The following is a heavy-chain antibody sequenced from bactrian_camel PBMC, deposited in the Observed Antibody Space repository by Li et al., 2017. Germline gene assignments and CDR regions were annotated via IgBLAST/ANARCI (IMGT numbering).Heavy chain of an antibody. Sequence: HVQLVESGGGSVQAGGSMTLSCTASRYLRRMGWFRQAPGKEREGVATMSTTYNTQYADSVKGRFTISQDKAKNAMYLQMNSLKAEDTAMYFCAAEPDLRSGSAWQIPLFPLKGQGTQVTVS. CDR1: RYLRR. D-gene: IGHD6*01. J-gene: IGHJ4*01. V-gene: IGHV3S53*01. CDR2: MSTTYNT.